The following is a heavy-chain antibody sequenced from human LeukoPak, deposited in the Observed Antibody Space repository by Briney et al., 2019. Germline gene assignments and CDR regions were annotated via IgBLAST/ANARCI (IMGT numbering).Heavy chain of an antibody. Sequence: ASVKVSCKASGYTFTSYDINWVRPATGQGLEWMGWMNPNSGNTGYAQKFQGRVTITRNTSISTAYMELSSLRSEDTAVYYCARGITIFGAFDIWGQGTMVTVSS. CDR3: ARGITIFGAFDI. J-gene: IGHJ3*02. CDR2: MNPNSGNT. V-gene: IGHV1-8*03. D-gene: IGHD3-10*02. CDR1: GYTFTSYD.